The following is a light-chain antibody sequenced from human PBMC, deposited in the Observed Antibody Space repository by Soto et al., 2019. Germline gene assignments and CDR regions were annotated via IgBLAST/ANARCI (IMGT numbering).Light chain of an antibody. J-gene: IGKJ1*01. CDR3: QQRSNWPWT. V-gene: IGKV3-11*01. CDR1: QSVSNF. Sequence: EIVLTQSPAILSLAPGERATLSCRASQSVSNFLAWYQQKPGQAPRLLISDASNRATGIPGRFSVIGSGTDFSLTISSLEPEDFAVYYCQQRSNWPWTFGQGTKGEIK. CDR2: DAS.